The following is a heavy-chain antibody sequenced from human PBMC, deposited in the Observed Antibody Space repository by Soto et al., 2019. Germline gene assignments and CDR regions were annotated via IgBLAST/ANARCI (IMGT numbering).Heavy chain of an antibody. CDR2: SNTNTGNP. J-gene: IGHJ6*02. V-gene: IGHV7-4-1*01. Sequence: ASVKVACKGSLYTSTIYAMNCVRRAPGPGLDWRGWSNTNTGNPTYAQGFTGRFVFSLDTSVSTAYLQICSLKAEDTAVYYCARGAHWLLRYYYYYGLDVWGQGTTVSVSS. CDR3: ARGAHWLLRYYYYYGLDV. D-gene: IGHD6-19*01. CDR1: LYTSTIYA.